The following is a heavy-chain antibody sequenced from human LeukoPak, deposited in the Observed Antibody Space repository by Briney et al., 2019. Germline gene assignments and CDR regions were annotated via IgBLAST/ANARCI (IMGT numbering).Heavy chain of an antibody. D-gene: IGHD3-10*01. J-gene: IGHJ4*02. CDR1: GFTFSSYE. Sequence: GGSLRLSCAASGFTFSSYEMNWVRQAPEKGLEWVSYISSSGTTIYYADSVKGRFTISRDNAKNSLYLQMNSLRAEDTAVYYCARPYYYGSGSYRHWGQGTLVTVSS. V-gene: IGHV3-48*03. CDR2: ISSSGTTI. CDR3: ARPYYYGSGSYRH.